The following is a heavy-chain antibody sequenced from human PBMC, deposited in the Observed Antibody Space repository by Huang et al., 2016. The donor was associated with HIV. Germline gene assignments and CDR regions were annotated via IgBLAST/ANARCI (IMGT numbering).Heavy chain of an antibody. V-gene: IGHV3-30*18. CDR2: ISDDGKTK. CDR3: AKGGSAAAVLDF. CDR1: GFTFSSYG. J-gene: IGHJ4*02. Sequence: QVQLVESGGGVVQPGRSLRISCAASGFTFSSYGMDWVRQAAGKGLGWVAVISDDGKTKYYAYSVKGRFSISRDNSKTTVYLQLNSLGIEDTAVYYCAKGGSAAAVLDFWGQGTLVTVSS. D-gene: IGHD6-13*01.